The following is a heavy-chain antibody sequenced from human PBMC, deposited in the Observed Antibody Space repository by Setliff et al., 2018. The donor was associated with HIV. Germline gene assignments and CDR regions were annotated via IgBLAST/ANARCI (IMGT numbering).Heavy chain of an antibody. CDR2: IHHSGST. D-gene: IGHD3-3*01. Sequence: SETLSLTCTVSGPSVSSTDYYWGWIRLPPEKGLEWIASIHHSGSTWYNPSLKSRVTISADMSKNQFSLKLFSVTAADTAIYYCARPSFGIGGGSIFDSWGQGTLVTVSS. J-gene: IGHJ4*02. V-gene: IGHV4-39*01. CDR1: GPSVSSTDYY. CDR3: ARPSFGIGGGSIFDS.